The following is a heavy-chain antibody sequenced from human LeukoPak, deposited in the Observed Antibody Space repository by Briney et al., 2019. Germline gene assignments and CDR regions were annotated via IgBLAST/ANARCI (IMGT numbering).Heavy chain of an antibody. V-gene: IGHV1-69*05. D-gene: IGHD3-22*01. J-gene: IGHJ6*03. CDR2: IIPIFGTA. CDR1: GGTFSSYA. CDR3: ARDNYYDSSGYPVGYYYYYMDV. Sequence: EASVTVSCKASGGTFSSYAISWVRQAPGQGLEWMGGIIPIFGTANYAQKFQGRVTITTDESTSTAYMELSSLRSDDTAVYYCARDNYYDSSGYPVGYYYYYMDVWGKGTTVTVSS.